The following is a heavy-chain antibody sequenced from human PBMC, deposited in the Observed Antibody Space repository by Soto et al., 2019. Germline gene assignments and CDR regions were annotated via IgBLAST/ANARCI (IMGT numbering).Heavy chain of an antibody. CDR2: ISSRASAT. Sequence: PGWSLRLSCEASIFTFSDYYMTLIRQAPGKGLEWVSSISSRASATYYADSVKGRFTISRDNAKNSVSLQMNSLRAEDTAVYYCARDYCSETTCPNYGMDVWGEGTMVTVSS. D-gene: IGHD2-15*01. CDR1: IFTFSDYY. CDR3: ARDYCSETTCPNYGMDV. V-gene: IGHV3-11*01. J-gene: IGHJ6*04.